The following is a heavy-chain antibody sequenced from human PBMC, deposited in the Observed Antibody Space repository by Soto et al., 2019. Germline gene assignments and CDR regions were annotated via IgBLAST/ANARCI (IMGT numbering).Heavy chain of an antibody. CDR1: LVSVSNGAYY. CDR2: IYHSGST. V-gene: IGHV4-31*03. J-gene: IGHJ4*02. CDR3: ARLKGGAAGNFDY. Sequence: SENLSLTCPVSLVSVSNGAYYWTWIRHHPGKGLEWIGYIYHSGSTYYNPSLNSRVTISVDTSMNRFSLKLTSVTAADTAVYHCARLKGGAAGNFDYWGQGTQVTGS. D-gene: IGHD6-13*01.